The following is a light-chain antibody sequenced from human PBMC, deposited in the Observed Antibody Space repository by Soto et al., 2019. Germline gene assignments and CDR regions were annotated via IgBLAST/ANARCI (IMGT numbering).Light chain of an antibody. V-gene: IGKV3-20*01. CDR1: QGLASRY. J-gene: IGKJ1*01. CDR3: QQFGGSPPRT. CDR2: GGA. Sequence: IVLTQSPGTLSLSPRERATLSCRASQGLASRYLAGYQQKPGQAPRLLIYGGASRATGIPDRFSGSGSGTGFTLTISRLEPEDSAVYYCQQFGGSPPRTFGPGTKVDIK.